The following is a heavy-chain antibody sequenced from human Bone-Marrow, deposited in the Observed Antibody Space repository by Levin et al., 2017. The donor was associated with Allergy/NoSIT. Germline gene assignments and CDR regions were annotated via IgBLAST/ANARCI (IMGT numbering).Heavy chain of an antibody. V-gene: IGHV3-66*02. J-gene: IGHJ4*02. Sequence: GGSLRLSCAASGFTVSSNYMSWVRQAPGKGLEWVSVIYSGGRTYYADSVQGRFTISRDNSKNTRYLQMSSLRAEDTAVYYCARVEDGDYADYWGQGTLVTVSS. CDR2: IYSGGRT. D-gene: IGHD4-17*01. CDR3: ARVEDGDYADY. CDR1: GFTVSSNY.